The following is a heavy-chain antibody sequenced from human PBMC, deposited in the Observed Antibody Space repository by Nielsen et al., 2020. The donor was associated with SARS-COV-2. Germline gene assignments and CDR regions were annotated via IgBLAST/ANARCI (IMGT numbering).Heavy chain of an antibody. CDR2: ISSTSSTI. Sequence: GGSLRLSCTASGFTFSSYSMNWVRQAPGKGLEWVSYISSTSSTIYYADSVKGRFTISRDNSKNTLYLQMNSLRAEDTAVYYCARDKVYYDILTGYWGGIADWFDPWGQGTLVTVSS. V-gene: IGHV3-48*01. J-gene: IGHJ5*02. CDR1: GFTFSSYS. CDR3: ARDKVYYDILTGYWGGIADWFDP. D-gene: IGHD3-9*01.